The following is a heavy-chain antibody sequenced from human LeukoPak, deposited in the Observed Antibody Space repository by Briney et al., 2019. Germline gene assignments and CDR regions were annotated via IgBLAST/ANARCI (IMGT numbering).Heavy chain of an antibody. V-gene: IGHV1-69*06. J-gene: IGHJ4*02. CDR1: GGTFSSYA. Sequence: SVKVSCKASGGTFSSYAISWVRQAPGQGLEWMGGIIPIFGTANYAQKFQGRVTMTEDTSTDTAYMELSSLRSEDTAVYYCAARRGYSGYDSSFDYWGQGTLVTVSS. CDR3: AARRGYSGYDSSFDY. CDR2: IIPIFGTA. D-gene: IGHD5-12*01.